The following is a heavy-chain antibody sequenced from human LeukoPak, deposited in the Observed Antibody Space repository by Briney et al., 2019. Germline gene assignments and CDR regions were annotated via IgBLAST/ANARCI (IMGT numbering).Heavy chain of an antibody. J-gene: IGHJ3*02. D-gene: IGHD3-3*01. CDR1: GFTFSSYW. Sequence: GGSLRLSCAASGFTFSSYWMSWVRQAPGKGLGWVANIKQDGSEKYYVDSVKGRFTISRDNAKNSLYLQMNSLRAEDTAVYYCARALYDFWSGYFDAFDIWGQGTMVTVSS. V-gene: IGHV3-7*01. CDR2: IKQDGSEK. CDR3: ARALYDFWSGYFDAFDI.